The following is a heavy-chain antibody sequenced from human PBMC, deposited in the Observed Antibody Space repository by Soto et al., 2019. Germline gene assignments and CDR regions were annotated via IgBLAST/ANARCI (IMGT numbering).Heavy chain of an antibody. D-gene: IGHD6-19*01. Sequence: SETLSLTCTVSGGSISSSSYYWGWIRQPPGKGLEWIGSIYYSGSTYYNPSLKSRVTISVDTSKNQFSLKLSSVTAADTAVYYCAKTWQWLVNYWGQGTLVTVSS. CDR3: AKTWQWLVNY. CDR2: IYYSGST. V-gene: IGHV4-39*01. J-gene: IGHJ4*02. CDR1: GGSISSSSYY.